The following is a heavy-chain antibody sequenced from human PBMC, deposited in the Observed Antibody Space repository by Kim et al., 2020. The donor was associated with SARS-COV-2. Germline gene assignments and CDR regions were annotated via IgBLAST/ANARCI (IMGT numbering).Heavy chain of an antibody. J-gene: IGHJ4*02. Sequence: GGSLRLSCAASGFTFSSYGMHWVRQAPGKGLEWVAVISYDGSNKYYADSVKGRFTISRDNSKNTLYLQMNSLRAEETAVYYCVKLTRFRGVSSSDYWGQGTLVTVSS. CDR2: ISYDGSNK. CDR3: VKLTRFRGVSSSDY. CDR1: GFTFSSYG. V-gene: IGHV3-30*18. D-gene: IGHD3-10*01.